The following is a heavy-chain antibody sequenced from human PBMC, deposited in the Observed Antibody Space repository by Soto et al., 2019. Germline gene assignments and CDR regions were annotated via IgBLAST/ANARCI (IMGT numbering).Heavy chain of an antibody. J-gene: IGHJ6*02. CDR2: ISYDGSNK. Sequence: GQLVESGGGVAQPGRSLRLSCAASGFTFSSYAMDWVRQTPGQGLEWVAVISYDGSNKYYADSVKGRFTISRDNSNDTVYLQMNSLRTEDTAVYFCARVLRIRGGRYYYGMDVWGQGTTVTVSS. V-gene: IGHV3-30-3*01. CDR3: ARVLRIRGGRYYYGMDV. D-gene: IGHD3-10*01. CDR1: GFTFSSYA.